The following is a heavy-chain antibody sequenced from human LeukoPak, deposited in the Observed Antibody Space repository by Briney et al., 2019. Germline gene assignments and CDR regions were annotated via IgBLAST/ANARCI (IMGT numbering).Heavy chain of an antibody. Sequence: GASVKVSCKASGGTFSSYAISWVRQAPGQGLEWMGRIIPILGIANYAQKFQGRVTITADKSTSTAYMELSSLRSEDTAVYYCASRGDYYDPQPPFDYWGQGTLVTVSS. V-gene: IGHV1-69*04. CDR2: IIPILGIA. J-gene: IGHJ4*02. CDR1: GGTFSSYA. D-gene: IGHD3-22*01. CDR3: ASRGDYYDPQPPFDY.